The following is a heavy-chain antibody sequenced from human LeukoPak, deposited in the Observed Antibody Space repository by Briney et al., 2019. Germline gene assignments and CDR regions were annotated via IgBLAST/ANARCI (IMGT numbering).Heavy chain of an antibody. J-gene: IGHJ5*02. CDR1: GGSFSGYY. CDR3: ASTYYNLAVAGFDP. D-gene: IGHD6-19*01. Sequence: SETLSLTCAVYGGSFSGYYWSWIRQPPGKGLEWIGKIYHSGSTNYNPSLKSRVTISVDKSKNQFSLKLSSVTAADTAVYYCASTYYNLAVAGFDPWGQGTLVTVSS. CDR2: IYHSGST. V-gene: IGHV4-34*01.